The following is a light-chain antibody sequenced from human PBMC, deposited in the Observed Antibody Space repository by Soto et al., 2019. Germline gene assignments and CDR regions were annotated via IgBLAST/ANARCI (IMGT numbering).Light chain of an antibody. CDR3: SSYTFSTLV. Sequence: QAALTQPASVFGSPGQSITISCTGTSSDVDTYIYISWYQQHPGKAPKLIIYDVTNRPPGVSNRFSGSKSGNTASLTISGLQTEDEADYYCSSYTFSTLVFATGTKVTVL. CDR1: SSDVDTYIY. CDR2: DVT. J-gene: IGLJ1*01. V-gene: IGLV2-14*03.